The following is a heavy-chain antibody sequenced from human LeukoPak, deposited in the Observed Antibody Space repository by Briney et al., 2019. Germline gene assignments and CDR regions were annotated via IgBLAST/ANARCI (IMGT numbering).Heavy chain of an antibody. D-gene: IGHD2-15*01. CDR1: GFTFDDYA. CDR2: ISWNSGSI. Sequence: GGSLRLSCAASGFTFDDYAMHWVRQAPGKGLEWASGISWNSGSIDYADSVKGRFTISRDNAKNSLYLQMNSLRAEDTAVYYCARDFRGRYSFLDYWGQGTLVTVSS. V-gene: IGHV3-9*01. J-gene: IGHJ4*02. CDR3: ARDFRGRYSFLDY.